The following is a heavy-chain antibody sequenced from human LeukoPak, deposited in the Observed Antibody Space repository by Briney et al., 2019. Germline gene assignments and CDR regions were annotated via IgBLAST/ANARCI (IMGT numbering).Heavy chain of an antibody. D-gene: IGHD3-10*01. CDR1: GYTFTGYY. CDR3: ARGGPDAGYYFDC. J-gene: IGHJ4*02. CDR2: INPNSGGT. Sequence: ASVKVSCKAPGYTFTGYYMHWVRQAPGQGLEWMGWINPNSGGTNYAQKFQGRVTMTRDTSISTAYMELSRLRSDDTAVYYCARGGPDAGYYFDCSGQRTLVTVSS. V-gene: IGHV1-2*02.